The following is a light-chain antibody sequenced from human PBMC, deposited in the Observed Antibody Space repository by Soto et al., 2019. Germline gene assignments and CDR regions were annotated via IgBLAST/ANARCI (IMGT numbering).Light chain of an antibody. Sequence: QSVLTQPPSVSGAPGQRVTISCTGSNSNIGAGFGVQWYQQFPRTAPRLLIYNNTNRPSGVPDRFSASKSGTSASLAITGLRAEDEADYYCQSFDINVLALIFGVGTNSPS. J-gene: IGLJ2*01. CDR3: QSFDINVLALI. CDR2: NNT. CDR1: NSNIGAGFG. V-gene: IGLV1-40*01.